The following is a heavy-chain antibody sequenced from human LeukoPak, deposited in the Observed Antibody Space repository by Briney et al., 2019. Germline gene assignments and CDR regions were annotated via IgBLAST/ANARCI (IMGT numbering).Heavy chain of an antibody. CDR1: GFTFSGYE. Sequence: GGSLRLSCAASGFTFSGYEMNWVRQAPGKGLEWVSYISSSGTTIYYADSVKGRFTISRDNAKNSLCLQMHSLRAEDTAIYYCARRMETTRQFDYWGQGTLVTVSS. CDR2: ISSSGTTI. V-gene: IGHV3-48*03. CDR3: ARRMETTRQFDY. J-gene: IGHJ4*02. D-gene: IGHD1-7*01.